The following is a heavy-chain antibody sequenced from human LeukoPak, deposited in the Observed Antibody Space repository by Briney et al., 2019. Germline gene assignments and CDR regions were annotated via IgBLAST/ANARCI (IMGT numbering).Heavy chain of an antibody. CDR1: GFTFSSYA. V-gene: IGHV3-23*01. Sequence: PGGSLRLSCAASGFTFSSYAMSWVRQAPGKGLEWVSAISGSGGSTYYADSVKGRFTISRDDAKNSLYLQMNSLRAEDTAVYYCAKVPRQHDNWFDPWGQGTLVTVSS. D-gene: IGHD6-13*01. J-gene: IGHJ5*02. CDR3: AKVPRQHDNWFDP. CDR2: ISGSGGST.